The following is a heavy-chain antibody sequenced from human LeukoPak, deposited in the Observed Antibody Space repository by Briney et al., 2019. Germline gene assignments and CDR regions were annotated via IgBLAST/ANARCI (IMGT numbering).Heavy chain of an antibody. D-gene: IGHD4-17*01. CDR3: ARPTTVTTISADAFDI. V-gene: IGHV3-11*04. J-gene: IGHJ3*02. CDR1: GFTFSDYY. Sequence: PGGSLRLSCAASGFTFSDYYMSWLRQAPGKGLEWVSYISSSGGTYKYYADSVKGRFTISRDNAQNSLYLQMNSLRAEDSSVYYCARPTTVTTISADAFDIWGQGTMVTVSS. CDR2: ISSSGGTYK.